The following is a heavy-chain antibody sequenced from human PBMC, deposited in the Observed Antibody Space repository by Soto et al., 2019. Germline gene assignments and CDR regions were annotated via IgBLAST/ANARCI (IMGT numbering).Heavy chain of an antibody. J-gene: IGHJ4*02. CDR3: HGYGY. CDR2: IYSGGTT. Sequence: EVQLVESGGGLIQPGGSLRLSCAVSGFTVRANYMSRVRQAPGKGLVWVSVIYSGGTTYYADSVKGRFIISRDISKNTLYLQMNILRAEDTAVYYCHGYGYWGQGTLVTVSS. V-gene: IGHV3-53*01. CDR1: GFTVRANY. D-gene: IGHD5-12*01.